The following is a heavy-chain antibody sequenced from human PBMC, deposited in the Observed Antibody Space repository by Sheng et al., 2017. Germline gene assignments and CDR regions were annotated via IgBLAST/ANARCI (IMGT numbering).Heavy chain of an antibody. J-gene: IGHJ6*01. V-gene: IGHV1-69*01. CDR2: IIPIFGTA. CDR3: ARDGIAARPYYYYGM. D-gene: IGHD6-6*01. CDR1: GGTFSSYA. Sequence: QVQLVQSGAEVKKPGSSVKVSCKASGGTFSSYAISWVRQAPGQGLEWMGGIIPIFGTANYAQKFQGRVTIPRTIXSTATMELSSLRSEDTAVYYCARDGIAARPYYYYGM.